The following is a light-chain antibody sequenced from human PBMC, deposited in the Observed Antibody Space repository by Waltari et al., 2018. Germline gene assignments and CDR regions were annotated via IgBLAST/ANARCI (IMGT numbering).Light chain of an antibody. CDR3: QQYYSYPYT. CDR1: PGISSY. Sequence: AIRITQSPSSLSAPTVDRVTITCRASPGISSYLAWYQQKPGKAPKLLIYAASTLQSGVPSRFSGSGSGTDFTLTISCLQSEDFATYYCQQYYSYPYTFGQGTKLEIK. V-gene: IGKV1-8*01. J-gene: IGKJ2*01. CDR2: AAS.